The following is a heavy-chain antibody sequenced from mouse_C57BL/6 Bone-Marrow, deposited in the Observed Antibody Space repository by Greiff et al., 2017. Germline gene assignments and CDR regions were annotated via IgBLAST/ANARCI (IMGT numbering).Heavy chain of an antibody. CDR1: GYTFTSYW. Sequence: QVQLQQPGAELVMPGASVKLSCKASGYTFTSYWMHWVKQRPGQGLEWIGEIDPSASYTNYNQKFKGKSTLTVDKYSSIAYMPLSSPTSEDSSILCCAGWAFCYGYSQWYFDVWGTGTTVTVSS. D-gene: IGHD2-2*01. J-gene: IGHJ1*03. CDR3: AGWAFCYGYSQWYFDV. V-gene: IGHV1-69*01. CDR2: IDPSASYT.